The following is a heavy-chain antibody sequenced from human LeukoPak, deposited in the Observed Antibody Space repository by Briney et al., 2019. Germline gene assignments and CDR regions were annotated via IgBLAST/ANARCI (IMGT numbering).Heavy chain of an antibody. D-gene: IGHD3-3*01. CDR2: ISYDGSNK. CDR1: GFTFSSYA. Sequence: GRSLRLSCAASGFTFSSYAMHWVRQAPGKGLEWVAVISYDGSNKYYADSVKGRFTISRDNSKNTLYLQMNSLRAEDTAVYYCARDEHWSPYYYYYMDVWGKGTTVTVSS. V-gene: IGHV3-30-3*01. CDR3: ARDEHWSPYYYYYMDV. J-gene: IGHJ6*03.